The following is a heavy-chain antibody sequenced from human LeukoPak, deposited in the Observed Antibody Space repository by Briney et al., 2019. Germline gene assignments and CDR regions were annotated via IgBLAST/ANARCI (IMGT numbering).Heavy chain of an antibody. J-gene: IGHJ4*02. Sequence: GASVKVSCKVSGYTLTELSMHWVRQAPGKGLEWMGGFDPEDGETIYAQKFQGRVTMTEDTSTDTAYMELSSLRSEDTAVYYCAIIWQQLNIPGDYFDYWGQGTLVTVSS. D-gene: IGHD6-13*01. CDR3: AIIWQQLNIPGDYFDY. V-gene: IGHV1-24*01. CDR1: GYTLTELS. CDR2: FDPEDGET.